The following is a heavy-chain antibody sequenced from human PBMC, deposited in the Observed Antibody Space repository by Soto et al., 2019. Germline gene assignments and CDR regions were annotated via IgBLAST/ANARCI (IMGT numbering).Heavy chain of an antibody. V-gene: IGHV1-69*01. CDR3: ASHDLGVVVIKAYYYYGMDV. CDR2: IIPIFGTA. Sequence: QVQLVQSGAEVKKPGSSVKVSCKASGGTFSSYAISWVRQAPGQGLEWMGGIIPIFGTANYAQKFQGRVTITADESTSTAYMELSSLRSEDTAVYYCASHDLGVVVIKAYYYYGMDVWGQGTTVTVSS. J-gene: IGHJ6*02. D-gene: IGHD3-22*01. CDR1: GGTFSSYA.